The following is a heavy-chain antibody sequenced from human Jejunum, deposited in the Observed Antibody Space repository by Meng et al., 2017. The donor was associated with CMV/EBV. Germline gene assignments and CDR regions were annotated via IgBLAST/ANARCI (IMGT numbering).Heavy chain of an antibody. CDR1: GGSISSHSYY. D-gene: IGHD5-12*01. V-gene: IGHV4-39*06. Sequence: VSGGSISSHSYYWGWIRQSPGKGLEWIGTMYYSGSTQYNPSLKSRVTISVDTSKNQFPLNLSSVTAADTAVYYCARDNSGWYLDYWGQGALVTVSS. CDR3: ARDNSGWYLDY. CDR2: MYYSGST. J-gene: IGHJ4*02.